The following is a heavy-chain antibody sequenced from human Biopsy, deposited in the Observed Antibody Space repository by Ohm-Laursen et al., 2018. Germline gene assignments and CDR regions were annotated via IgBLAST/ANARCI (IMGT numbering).Heavy chain of an antibody. CDR1: GDSISSYY. J-gene: IGHJ2*01. V-gene: IGHV4-59*01. CDR2: VYYTGST. D-gene: IGHD3-22*01. Sequence: TLSLTCFVSGDSISSYYWSWIRQPPGKGLQWIGYVYYTGSTDYNPSLQSRVTISVDTSKNHFSLRLRSVTPAGTAIYYCARDRGYYSDRTVPGYFDLWGRGTLVTVSS. CDR3: ARDRGYYSDRTVPGYFDL.